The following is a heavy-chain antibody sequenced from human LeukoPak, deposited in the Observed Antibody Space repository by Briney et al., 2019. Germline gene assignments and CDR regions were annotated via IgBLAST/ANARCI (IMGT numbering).Heavy chain of an antibody. CDR2: MNPNSGNT. V-gene: IGHV1-8*01. D-gene: IGHD5-24*01. Sequence: ASVKVSCKASGYTFSNYDINWVRQATGQGLEWMGWMNPNSGNTGYAQKFQGRVTIARNTSISTAYMELSSLTSEDTAVYYCARGKLDYYYYMDVWGKGTTVTVSS. CDR1: GYTFSNYD. CDR3: ARGKLDYYYYMDV. J-gene: IGHJ6*03.